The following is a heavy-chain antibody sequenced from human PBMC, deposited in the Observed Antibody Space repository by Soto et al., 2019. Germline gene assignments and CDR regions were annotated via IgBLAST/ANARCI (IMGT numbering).Heavy chain of an antibody. D-gene: IGHD3-22*01. CDR1: GFPFSDYY. J-gene: IGHJ3*02. Sequence: PWGSLRLSCAASGFPFSDYYMSWIRQAPGKGLEWVSYISSSSSYTNYADSVKGRFTISRDNAKNSLYLQMNSLRAEDTAVYYCAGGSYYDSSGYPNDAFDIWGQGTMVTVSS. V-gene: IGHV3-11*06. CDR2: ISSSSSYT. CDR3: AGGSYYDSSGYPNDAFDI.